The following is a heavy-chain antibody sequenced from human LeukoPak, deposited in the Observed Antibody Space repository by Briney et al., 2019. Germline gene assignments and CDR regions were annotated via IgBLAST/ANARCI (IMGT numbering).Heavy chain of an antibody. Sequence: ASVKVSCKASGYTFTSYGISWVRQAPGQGLEWMGWISAYNGNTNYAQKLQGGVTMTTDTSTSTAYMELRSLRSDDTAVYYCAAGGGYTAMDKNFDYWGQGTLVTVSS. V-gene: IGHV1-18*01. CDR1: GYTFTSYG. D-gene: IGHD5-18*01. CDR3: AAGGGYTAMDKNFDY. CDR2: ISAYNGNT. J-gene: IGHJ4*02.